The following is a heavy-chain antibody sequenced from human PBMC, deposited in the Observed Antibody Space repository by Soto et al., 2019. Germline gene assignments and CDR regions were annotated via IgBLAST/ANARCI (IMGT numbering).Heavy chain of an antibody. V-gene: IGHV3-33*01. J-gene: IGHJ4*02. CDR1: GFTFSSYG. Sequence: GGSLRLSCAASGFTFSSYGMHWVRQAPCKGLEWVAVIWYDGSNKYYADSVKGRFTISRDNSKNTLYLQMNSLRAEDTAVYYCARVSSGYRFDYWGQGTLVTVSS. CDR3: ARVSSGYRFDY. D-gene: IGHD3-22*01. CDR2: IWYDGSNK.